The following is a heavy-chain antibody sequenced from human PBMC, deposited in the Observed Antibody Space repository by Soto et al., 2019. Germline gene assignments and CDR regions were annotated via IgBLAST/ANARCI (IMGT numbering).Heavy chain of an antibody. V-gene: IGHV4-31*03. Sequence: QVQLQESGPGLVKPSQTLSLTCTVSGGSISSGGYYWSWIRQHPGKGLEWIGYIYYSGSTYYNPSLKRRVTISVDTSKNQFSLKLSSVTAADTAVYYCARSWGYCSGGSCSSYYFDYWGQGTLVTVSS. CDR1: GGSISSGGYY. CDR3: ARSWGYCSGGSCSSYYFDY. CDR2: IYYSGST. J-gene: IGHJ4*02. D-gene: IGHD2-15*01.